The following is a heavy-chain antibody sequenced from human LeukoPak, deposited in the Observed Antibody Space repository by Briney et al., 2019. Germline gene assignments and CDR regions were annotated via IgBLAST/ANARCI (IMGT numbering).Heavy chain of an antibody. J-gene: IGHJ4*02. V-gene: IGHV3-74*03. CDR3: ARDYAGSPDY. D-gene: IGHD3-10*01. CDR2: INGDGSTT. Sequence: GGPLRLSCTASGFTFSTYWINWVRQSPGKGLVWAALINGDGSTTTHADSVKGRFTISRDNAKNTAYLQMNSLRDEDTAVYFCARDYAGSPDYWGQGTLVTVSA. CDR1: GFTFSTYW.